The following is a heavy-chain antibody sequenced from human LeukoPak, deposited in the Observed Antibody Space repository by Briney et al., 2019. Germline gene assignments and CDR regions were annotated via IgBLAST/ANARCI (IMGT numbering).Heavy chain of an antibody. CDR3: ARGIAAAGTKEDWFDP. J-gene: IGHJ5*02. CDR1: GGSISSYH. D-gene: IGHD6-13*01. CDR2: IYYSGST. V-gene: IGHV4-59*01. Sequence: SETLSLTCTVSGGSISSYHWSWIRQPPGKGLEWIGYIYYSGSTNYNPSLKSRVTISVDTSKNQFSLKLSSVTAADTAVYYCARGIAAAGTKEDWFDPWGQGTLVTVSS.